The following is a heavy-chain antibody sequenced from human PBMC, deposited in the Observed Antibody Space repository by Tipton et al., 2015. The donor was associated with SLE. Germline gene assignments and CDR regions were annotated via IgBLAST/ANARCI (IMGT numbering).Heavy chain of an antibody. CDR3: ARVNYGGSFDY. D-gene: IGHD4-23*01. CDR2: IKQDGSEK. J-gene: IGHJ4*02. V-gene: IGHV3-7*03. CDR1: GFTVSSNY. Sequence: SLRLSCAASGFTVSSNYMSWVRQAPGKGLGWVANIKQDGSEKYYVDSVKGRFTISRNNAKNSLYLQMNSLRAEDTAVYYCARVNYGGSFDYWGQGTLVTVSS.